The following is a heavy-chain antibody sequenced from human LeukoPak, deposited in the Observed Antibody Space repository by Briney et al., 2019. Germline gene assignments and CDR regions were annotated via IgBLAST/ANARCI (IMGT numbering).Heavy chain of an antibody. D-gene: IGHD3-3*01. Sequence: GASVKVSCKASGGTFSSYAISWVRQAPGQGLEWMGRIIPIFGIANYAQKFQGRVTITAGKSTSTAYMELSSLRSEDTAVYYCARQKNFGFLEWAYDYWGQGTLVTVSS. CDR2: IIPIFGIA. CDR3: ARQKNFGFLEWAYDY. J-gene: IGHJ4*02. V-gene: IGHV1-69*04. CDR1: GGTFSSYA.